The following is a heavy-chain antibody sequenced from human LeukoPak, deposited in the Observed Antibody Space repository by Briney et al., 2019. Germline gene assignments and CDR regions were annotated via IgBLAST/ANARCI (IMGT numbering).Heavy chain of an antibody. Sequence: ASVKVSCKHSGYTFTRYGISCVPQAPEQGLEWMGWINPNSGGTNYAQKFQGRVTMTSDTSISTAYMELSMLRSDDTDVYYCARAHLVRSISCCGIGYWGQGTLVTVSS. CDR3: ARAHLVRSISCCGIGY. CDR1: GYTFTRYG. D-gene: IGHD2-2*01. CDR2: INPNSGGT. J-gene: IGHJ4*02. V-gene: IGHV1-2*02.